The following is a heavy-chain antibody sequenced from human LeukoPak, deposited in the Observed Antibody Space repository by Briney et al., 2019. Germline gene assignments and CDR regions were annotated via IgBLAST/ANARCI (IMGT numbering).Heavy chain of an antibody. CDR2: IKSKGDGETI. D-gene: IGHD3-10*01. CDR3: TTDLGLTMIRGVIVY. CDR1: GFTFTNAW. Sequence: GGSLRLSCAAPGFTFTNAWMSWVRQAPGKGLEWVGRIKSKGDGETIDNAAAVKGRFTMSRDDSKATLYLQMNSLKAEDTAVYYCTTDLGLTMIRGVIVYWGQGALVTVSS. J-gene: IGHJ4*02. V-gene: IGHV3-15*01.